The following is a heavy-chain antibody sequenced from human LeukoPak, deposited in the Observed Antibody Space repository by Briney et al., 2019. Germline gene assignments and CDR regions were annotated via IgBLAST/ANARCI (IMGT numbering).Heavy chain of an antibody. J-gene: IGHJ4*02. V-gene: IGHV4-59*06. CDR3: ARSSSYPYGGNSVFDY. CDR1: GGSISSHY. CDR2: IYYSGST. Sequence: SETLSLTCTVSGGSISSHYWSWIRQPPGKGLEWIGYIYYSGSTYYNPSLKSRVTISVDTSKNQFSLKLSSVTAADTAVYYCARSSSYPYGGNSVFDYWGQGTLVTVSS. D-gene: IGHD4-23*01.